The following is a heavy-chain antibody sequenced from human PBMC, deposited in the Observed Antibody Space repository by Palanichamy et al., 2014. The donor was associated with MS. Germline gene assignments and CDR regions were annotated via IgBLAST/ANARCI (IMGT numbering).Heavy chain of an antibody. V-gene: IGHV3-30*04. CDR3: ARSYCSGSNCHQNYFDF. CDR2: TSSVGNNK. CDR1: GFTLYDYT. Sequence: QVQLVESGGGVVQPGRSLRLSCAASGFTLYDYTIHWVRQAPGKGLEWVAVTSSVGNNKYYADSVKGRFTVSRDNSKDTLSLQMDSLRAEDTAVYYCARSYCSGSNCHQNYFDFWGQGTLVSVSS. D-gene: IGHD2-15*01. J-gene: IGHJ4*02.